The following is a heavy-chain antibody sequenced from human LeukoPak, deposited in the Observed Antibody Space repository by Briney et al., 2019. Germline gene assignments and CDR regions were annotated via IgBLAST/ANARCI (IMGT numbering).Heavy chain of an antibody. Sequence: ASVKVSCKASGYTHTSYDINLVRQATGQGLEWMGWMNPNSGNTGYAQKFQGRVTMTRNTSISTAYMELSSLRSEDTAVYYCARGHNYDFWSGYTNWFDPWGQGTLVTVSS. V-gene: IGHV1-8*01. CDR2: MNPNSGNT. J-gene: IGHJ5*02. CDR1: GYTHTSYD. D-gene: IGHD3-3*01. CDR3: ARGHNYDFWSGYTNWFDP.